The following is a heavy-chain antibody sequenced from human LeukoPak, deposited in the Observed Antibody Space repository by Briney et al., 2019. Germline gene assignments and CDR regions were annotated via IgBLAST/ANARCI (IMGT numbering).Heavy chain of an antibody. CDR3: ARSYYYGSGSYYTLYYFDY. CDR2: INPSGGST. CDR1: GYTFTSYY. D-gene: IGHD3-10*01. V-gene: IGHV1-46*01. J-gene: IGHJ4*02. Sequence: ASVKVSCKASGYTFTSYYMHWVRQAPGQGLEWMGIINPSGGSTSYAQKFQGRVTMTRDTSTSTVCMELSSLRSEDTAVYYCARSYYYGSGSYYTLYYFDYWGQGTLVTVSS.